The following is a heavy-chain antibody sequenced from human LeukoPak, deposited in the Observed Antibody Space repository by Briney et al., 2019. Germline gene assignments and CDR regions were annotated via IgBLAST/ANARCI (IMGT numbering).Heavy chain of an antibody. CDR3: ARNILFAFDY. V-gene: IGHV3-53*01. CDR2: IYNDGST. J-gene: IGHJ4*03. D-gene: IGHD3-3*01. Sequence: GGTLTLSCTVSGLTVSSSYMSWLRQAPGKGLEWVCNIYNDGSTYYADSLKGRFTISRDNSKNQLYLQVNSVTAEDTAVYYCARNILFAFDYWGQGTLVTVSS. CDR1: GLTVSSSY.